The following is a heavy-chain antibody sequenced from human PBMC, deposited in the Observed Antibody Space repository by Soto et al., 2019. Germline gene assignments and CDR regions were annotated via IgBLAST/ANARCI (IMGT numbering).Heavy chain of an antibody. V-gene: IGHV3-21*06. CDR2: ISSTTHYI. J-gene: IGHJ4*02. CDR3: ARESEDLTSNFDY. Sequence: GSLRLSCAASGFTFTRYSMNWVRQAPGKGLEWVSSISSTTHYIYYADSMRGRFTISRDNAKNAVYLEMNSLRAEDTAVYYCARESEDLTSNFDYWGQGTLVTVSS. CDR1: GFTFTRYS.